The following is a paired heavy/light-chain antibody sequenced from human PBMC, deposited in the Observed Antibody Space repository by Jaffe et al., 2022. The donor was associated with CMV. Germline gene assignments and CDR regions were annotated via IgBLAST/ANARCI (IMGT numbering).Heavy chain of an antibody. Sequence: EVQLLESGGGLIQSGGSLRLSCAVSGFTFSTYAMSWVRQAPGKGLEWVSVISASGVYTYYADSVKGRFTISRDNSKNTLFLQMNSLRADDTAIYYCARDPGGPATYYDSSGYRLPRGGAFDMWGQGTMVTVSS. V-gene: IGHV3-23*01. J-gene: IGHJ3*02. CDR3: ARDPGGPATYYDSSGYRLPRGGAFDM. CDR2: ISASGVYT. CDR1: GFTFSTYA. D-gene: IGHD3-22*01.
Light chain of an antibody. CDR3: HQYYNTPYT. V-gene: IGKV4-1*01. J-gene: IGKJ2*01. Sequence: DIVMTQSPDSLAVSLGERATFNCKSSQSVLFSSNNKNYLAWYQQKPGQPPKLLIYWASTRESGVPDRFSGSGSGTDFTLTISGLQAEDVAVYYCHQYYNTPYTFGQGTKLEI. CDR2: WAS. CDR1: QSVLFSSNNKNY.